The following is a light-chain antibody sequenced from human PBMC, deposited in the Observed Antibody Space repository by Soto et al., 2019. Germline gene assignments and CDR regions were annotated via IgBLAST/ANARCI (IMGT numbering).Light chain of an antibody. J-gene: IGKJ2*01. CDR1: QSLLHSNGYNY. CDR3: IQALQNPHP. V-gene: IGKV2-28*01. Sequence: DIVMTQSPLSLPVTPGEPASISCRSSQSLLHSNGYNYLDWYLQKPGQYPQLLIYLGSNRASGVPHRFMDSGKGKAVKLKISRVEGEEFRVESCIQALQNPHPFGEGTKPEIK. CDR2: LGS.